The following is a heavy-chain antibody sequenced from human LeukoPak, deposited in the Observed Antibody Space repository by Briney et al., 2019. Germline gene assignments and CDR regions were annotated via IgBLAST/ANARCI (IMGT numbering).Heavy chain of an antibody. V-gene: IGHV4-4*07. Sequence: SETLSLTCTVSGGSISSYYWSWIRQPAGKGLEWIGRIYTSGSTNYNPSLKSRVTMSVDASKNQFSLKLSSVTAADTAVYYCARGSFGFGELLYYFDYWGQGTLVTVSS. D-gene: IGHD3-10*01. J-gene: IGHJ4*02. CDR2: IYTSGST. CDR1: GGSISSYY. CDR3: ARGSFGFGELLYYFDY.